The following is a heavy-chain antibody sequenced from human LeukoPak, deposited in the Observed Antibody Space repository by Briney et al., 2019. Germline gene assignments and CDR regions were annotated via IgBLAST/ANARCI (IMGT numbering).Heavy chain of an antibody. CDR3: ARGGITMVREDFDY. CDR2: INPNSGST. J-gene: IGHJ4*02. CDR1: GYTFTGYY. D-gene: IGHD3-10*01. Sequence: ASVKVSCKASGYTFTGYYMHWVRQAPGQGLEWMGRINPNSGSTNYAQKFQGRVTMTRDTSISTAYMELSRLRSDDTAVYYCARGGITMVREDFDYWGQGTLVTVSS. V-gene: IGHV1-2*06.